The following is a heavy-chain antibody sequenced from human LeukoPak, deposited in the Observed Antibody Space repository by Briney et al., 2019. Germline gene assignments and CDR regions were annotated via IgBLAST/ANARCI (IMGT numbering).Heavy chain of an antibody. D-gene: IGHD5-18*01. CDR2: IYYSGST. J-gene: IGHJ4*02. Sequence: PSETLSLTCTVSGGSISSYYWSWIRQPPGKGLEWIGYIYYSGSTNYNPYLKSRVTISVDTSKNQFSLKLSSVTAADTAVYYCARAANTAMVTGWGQGTLVTVSS. CDR3: ARAANTAMVTG. CDR1: GGSISSYY. V-gene: IGHV4-59*01.